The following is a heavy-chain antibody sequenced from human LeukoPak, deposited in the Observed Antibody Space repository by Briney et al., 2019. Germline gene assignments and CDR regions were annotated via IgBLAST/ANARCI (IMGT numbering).Heavy chain of an antibody. CDR3: ARCIAAAGTLDAFDI. D-gene: IGHD6-13*01. CDR2: ISSSSNYI. V-gene: IGHV3-21*01. J-gene: IGHJ3*02. Sequence: GGSLRLSCAASGITFSTYSMNWVRQAPGKGLEWVSSISSSSNYIYYADSVKGGFTISRDNAKNSLYLQMNSLRAEDTAVYYCARCIAAAGTLDAFDIWGQGTTVTVSS. CDR1: GITFSTYS.